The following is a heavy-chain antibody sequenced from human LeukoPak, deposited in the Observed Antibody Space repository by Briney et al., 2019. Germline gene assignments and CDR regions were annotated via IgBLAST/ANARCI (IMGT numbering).Heavy chain of an antibody. CDR1: GFTFSSYG. Sequence: GGSLRLSCAASGFTFSSYGMHWVRQAPGKGLEWVAVISYDGSNKYYADSVKGRFTISRDNSKNTLYLQMNSLRAEDTAVYYCAKGKVLGATTYWGQGTLVTVSS. CDR3: AKGKVLGATTY. D-gene: IGHD1-26*01. V-gene: IGHV3-30*18. CDR2: ISYDGSNK. J-gene: IGHJ4*02.